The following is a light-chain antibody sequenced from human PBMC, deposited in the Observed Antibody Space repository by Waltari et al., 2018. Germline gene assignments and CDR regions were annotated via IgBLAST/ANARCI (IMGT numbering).Light chain of an antibody. CDR2: GAS. J-gene: IGKJ4*01. CDR1: QSVSSN. V-gene: IGKV3-15*01. Sequence: EIVMTQSPATLSVSPGDRATLHCRASQSVSSNLAWYQQKPGQAPRLLIYGASTRATGIPARFSGSGSGTEFTLTISSMQSEDFAVYYCQQYNNWPPLTFGGGTKVEIK. CDR3: QQYNNWPPLT.